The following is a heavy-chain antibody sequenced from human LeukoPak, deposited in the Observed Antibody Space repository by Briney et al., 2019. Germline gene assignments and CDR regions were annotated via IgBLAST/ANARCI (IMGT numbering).Heavy chain of an antibody. Sequence: SETLSLTCTVSGGSISSHYWSWIRQPPGKGLEGIGYISYSGSTNYNPSLKSRVIISVDTSKNQFSLKLTSVPAADTAVYYCARGASSYDSSSPFDCWGQGTLVTVSP. J-gene: IGHJ4*02. CDR1: GGSISSHY. D-gene: IGHD3-22*01. CDR3: ARGASSYDSSSPFDC. CDR2: ISYSGST. V-gene: IGHV4-59*11.